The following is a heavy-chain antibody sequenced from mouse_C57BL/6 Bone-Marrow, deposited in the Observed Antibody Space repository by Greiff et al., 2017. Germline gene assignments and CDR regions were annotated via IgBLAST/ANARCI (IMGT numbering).Heavy chain of an antibody. CDR3: TTNWDRYFDY. CDR1: GFNIKDDY. CDR2: IDPENGDT. V-gene: IGHV14-4*01. D-gene: IGHD4-1*01. J-gene: IGHJ2*01. Sequence: EVKLQESGAELVRPGASVKLSCTASGFNIKDDYMHWVKQRPEQGLEWIGWIDPENGDTEYASKFQGKATITADTSSNTAYLQLSSLTSEDTAVYYCTTNWDRYFDYWGQGTTLTVSS.